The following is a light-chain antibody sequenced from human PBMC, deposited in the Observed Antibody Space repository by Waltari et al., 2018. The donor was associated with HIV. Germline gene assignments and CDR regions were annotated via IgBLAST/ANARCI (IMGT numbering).Light chain of an antibody. CDR1: SLRSFF. CDR2: GAN. CDR3: HSRDTNSDHYV. Sequence: SSELTQDPVVSVALGQTINITCPGDSLRSFFANWYQQRPGQAPVLVVYGANRRPSGIPDRFSASNSGNTSSLIISDSQAVDEADYYCHSRDTNSDHYVFGGGTRVIV. V-gene: IGLV3-19*01. J-gene: IGLJ1*01.